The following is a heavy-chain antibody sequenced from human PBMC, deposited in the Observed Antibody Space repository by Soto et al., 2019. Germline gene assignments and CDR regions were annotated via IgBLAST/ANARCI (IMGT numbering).Heavy chain of an antibody. CDR1: GFTFSDYY. CDR2: ISSSGRTI. D-gene: IGHD6-13*01. CDR3: ASDAAAGNYYYGMDV. Sequence: PGGSLRLSCAASGFTFSDYYMSWIRQAPGKGLEWVSYISSSGRTIYYADSVKGRFTISRDNAKNSLYLQMNSLRAEDTAVYYCASDAAAGNYYYGMDVWGQGTTVTVSS. V-gene: IGHV3-11*01. J-gene: IGHJ6*02.